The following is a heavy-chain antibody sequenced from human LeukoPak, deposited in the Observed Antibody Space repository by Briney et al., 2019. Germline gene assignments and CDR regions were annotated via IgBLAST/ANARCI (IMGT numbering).Heavy chain of an antibody. D-gene: IGHD6-19*01. CDR2: VYFSGNI. Sequence: KSSETLSLTCTVSGGTINSYYWSWIRQPPGKGLEWIGYVYFSGNIKYNTSLKSRATISVDTSKNEFSLKMTSVTAADTAVYYCARGFASGWYSRYDPWGQGTLVTVSS. V-gene: IGHV4-59*01. CDR3: ARGFASGWYSRYDP. J-gene: IGHJ5*02. CDR1: GGTINSYY.